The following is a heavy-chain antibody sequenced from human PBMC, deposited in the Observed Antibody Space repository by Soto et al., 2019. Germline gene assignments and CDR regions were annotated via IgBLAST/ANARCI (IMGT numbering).Heavy chain of an antibody. D-gene: IGHD4-17*01. CDR2: INPNSGDT. V-gene: IGHV1-2*02. CDR3: ARDLDYGDYEGYYYGMDV. CDR1: GYTFTGYY. J-gene: IGHJ6*02. Sequence: ASVKVSCKASGYTFTGYYVHWVRQAPGQGLEWMGWINPNSGDTYLAQKFQGRVTITADKSTSTAYMELSSLRSEDAAVYYCARDLDYGDYEGYYYGMDVWGQGTTVTVSS.